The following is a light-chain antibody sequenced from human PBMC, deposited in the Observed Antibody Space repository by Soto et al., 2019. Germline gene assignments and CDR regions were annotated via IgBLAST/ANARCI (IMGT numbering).Light chain of an antibody. J-gene: IGLJ1*01. CDR2: EVS. V-gene: IGLV2-18*02. Sequence: QSALTQPPSVSGSPGQSVAISCTGTSSDVGSYNRVSWYQQPPGAAPKLMIYEVSNRPSGVPDRFSGSKSGNTASLTISGLQAEDEADYYCNSYTGSSTYVFGTGTNVTVL. CDR3: NSYTGSSTYV. CDR1: SSDVGSYNR.